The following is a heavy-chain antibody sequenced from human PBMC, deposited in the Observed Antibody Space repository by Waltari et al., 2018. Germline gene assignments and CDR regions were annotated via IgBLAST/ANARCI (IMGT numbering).Heavy chain of an antibody. V-gene: IGHV4-38-2*01. J-gene: IGHJ4*02. CDR1: GYSISPDYY. CDR2: IHYSGST. CDR3: ARGQGY. Sequence: QVQLQESGPGLVKPSETLSLTCAVSGYSISPDYYWVWIRQPPGKGLEWIGNIHYSGSTYYNPSLKSRVSISLDTSKNQFSLELSSLTADDTAVYYCARGQGYWGQGTLVTVSS.